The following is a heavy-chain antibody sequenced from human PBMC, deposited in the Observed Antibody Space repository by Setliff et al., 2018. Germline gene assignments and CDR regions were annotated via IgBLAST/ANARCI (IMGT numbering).Heavy chain of an antibody. CDR1: GFTFGSSW. D-gene: IGHD2-15*01. CDR3: ARTCSGSGCYAGLES. J-gene: IGHJ4*02. V-gene: IGHV3-7*01. Sequence: GGSLRLSCAASGFTFGSSWITWVRQAPGKGLERVAIINPDGSEKYYLDSVKGRFTISRDNAKNSLYLQMSSLRPEDTAVYYCARTCSGSGCYAGLESWGQGTPVTVSS. CDR2: INPDGSEK.